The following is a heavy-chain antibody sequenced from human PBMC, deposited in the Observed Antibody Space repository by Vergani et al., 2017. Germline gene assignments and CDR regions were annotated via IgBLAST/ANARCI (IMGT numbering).Heavy chain of an antibody. Sequence: EVQLVESGGGLVQPGGSLRLSCAASGFTFSSYWMSWVRPAPGKGLEWVANIKQDGSEKYYVDSVKGRFTISRDNAKNSLYLQMNSLRAEDTAVYYCARVGGSSGYYWSMDVWGQGPTVTVSS. D-gene: IGHD3-22*01. CDR2: IKQDGSEK. CDR1: GFTFSSYW. J-gene: IGHJ6*02. CDR3: ARVGGSSGYYWSMDV. V-gene: IGHV3-7*03.